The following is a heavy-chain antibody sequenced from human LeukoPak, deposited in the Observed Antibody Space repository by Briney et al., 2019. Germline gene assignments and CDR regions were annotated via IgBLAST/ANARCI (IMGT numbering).Heavy chain of an antibody. Sequence: GGSLRLSCAASGFTFNDYFMSWIRQAPGKGLECVSYISSSGSGRYYADSVRGRFTISRDNAKNSVDLQMNSLRAEDTAVYYCASRVGATGYFDYWGQGTLVTVSS. CDR2: ISSSGSGR. CDR3: ASRVGATGYFDY. D-gene: IGHD1-26*01. J-gene: IGHJ4*02. V-gene: IGHV3-11*01. CDR1: GFTFNDYF.